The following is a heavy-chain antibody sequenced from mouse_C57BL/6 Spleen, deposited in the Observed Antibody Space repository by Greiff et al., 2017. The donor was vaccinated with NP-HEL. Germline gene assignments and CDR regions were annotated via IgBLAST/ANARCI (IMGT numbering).Heavy chain of an antibody. J-gene: IGHJ4*01. CDR2: IYPGSGST. CDR1: GYTFTSYW. Sequence: QVQLQQPGAELVKPGASVKMSCKASGYTFTSYWITWVKQRPGQGLEWIGDIYPGSGSTNYNEKFKSKATLTVDTSSSTAYMQLSSLTSEDSAVYYCARRDGYYANAMDYWGQGTSVTVSS. CDR3: ARRDGYYANAMDY. V-gene: IGHV1-55*01. D-gene: IGHD2-3*01.